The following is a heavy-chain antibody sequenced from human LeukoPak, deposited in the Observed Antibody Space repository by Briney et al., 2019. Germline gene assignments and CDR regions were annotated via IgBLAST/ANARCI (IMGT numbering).Heavy chain of an antibody. D-gene: IGHD2-21*01. CDR2: IYENGGTT. CDR3: AKDFRIGYSAHFDY. Sequence: GGSLRLSCVGSGFTFRSHAMCWVRQAPEKGLEFVSGIYENGGTTYYADSVKGRFSISRDNSKNTLYLQMDSLRGEDTAVYYCAKDFRIGYSAHFDYWGQGALVTVSP. J-gene: IGHJ4*02. V-gene: IGHV3-23*01. CDR1: GFTFRSHA.